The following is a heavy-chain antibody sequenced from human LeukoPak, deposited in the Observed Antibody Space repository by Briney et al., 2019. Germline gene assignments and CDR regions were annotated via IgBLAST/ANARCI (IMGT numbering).Heavy chain of an antibody. CDR1: GGSISSSSYY. CDR2: INHTGST. J-gene: IGHJ5*02. CDR3: ARVPTVANWFDP. Sequence: SETLSLTCTVSGGSISSSSYYWSWIRQPPGKGLEWIGEINHTGSTFYSPSLKSRVTISLGTSKNQLSLKVDSVTAADTAIYYCARVPTVANWFDPWGQGTLVTVSS. V-gene: IGHV4-39*07. D-gene: IGHD4-23*01.